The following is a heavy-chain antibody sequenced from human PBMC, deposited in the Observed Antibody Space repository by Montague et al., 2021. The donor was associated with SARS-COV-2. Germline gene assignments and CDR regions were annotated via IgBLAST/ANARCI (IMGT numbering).Heavy chain of an antibody. D-gene: IGHD6-13*01. CDR1: GPPLSTSGLC. V-gene: IGHV2-70*01. J-gene: IGHJ4*02. CDR2: TDWDXDK. CDR3: ARIPNDSWYVSYFDY. Sequence: PALVKPTQTLTLTCTLSGPPLSTSGLCVGWIRQPPGKALEWLALTDWDXDKYYSPSLKTRLSISKDTSKNQVVLTMANMEPVDTATYYCARIPNDSWYVSYFDYWGQGILVTVSS.